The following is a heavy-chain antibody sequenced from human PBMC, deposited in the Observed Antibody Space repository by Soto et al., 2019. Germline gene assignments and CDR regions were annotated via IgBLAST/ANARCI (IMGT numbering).Heavy chain of an antibody. CDR2: IIPMFNTT. V-gene: IGHV1-69*12. J-gene: IGHJ6*02. CDR3: ARCGIRYHSIGYYLGMYGMDV. CDR1: GGTFSNFA. D-gene: IGHD3-22*01. Sequence: QVQLVQSGAEVKKPGSSVKVSCKASGGTFSNFAISWVRQAPGQGLEWMGGIIPMFNTTNYGQKFQGRVTITADESTGAAYMELSSLRSEDSAVYYCARCGIRYHSIGYYLGMYGMDVWGQGTTVAVSS.